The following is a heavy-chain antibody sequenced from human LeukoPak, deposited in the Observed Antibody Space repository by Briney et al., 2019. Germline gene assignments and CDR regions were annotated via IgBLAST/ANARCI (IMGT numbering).Heavy chain of an antibody. Sequence: GGSLRLSCAASGFTFSSYWMSWVRQAPGKGLEWVSAISGSGGSTYYADSVKGRFTISRDNSKNTLYLQMNSLRAEDTAVYYCAKFPYQLPIRDAFDIWGQGTMVTVSS. CDR2: ISGSGGST. CDR3: AKFPYQLPIRDAFDI. J-gene: IGHJ3*02. V-gene: IGHV3-23*01. D-gene: IGHD2-2*01. CDR1: GFTFSSYW.